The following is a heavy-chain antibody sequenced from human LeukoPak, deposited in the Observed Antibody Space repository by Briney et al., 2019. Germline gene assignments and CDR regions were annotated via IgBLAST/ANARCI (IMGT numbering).Heavy chain of an antibody. J-gene: IGHJ4*02. CDR3: ARVYCSGGTCSFDY. Sequence: SETLSLTCTVSGCSISSSSYYWGWIRQPPGKGLEWIGSIYCSGSTYYNPSLKSLATISVDTSKHQFSLRLSSVTAADTAVYYCARVYCSGGTCSFDYWGQGTLVTVSS. V-gene: IGHV4-39*01. CDR2: IYCSGST. D-gene: IGHD2-15*01. CDR1: GCSISSSSYY.